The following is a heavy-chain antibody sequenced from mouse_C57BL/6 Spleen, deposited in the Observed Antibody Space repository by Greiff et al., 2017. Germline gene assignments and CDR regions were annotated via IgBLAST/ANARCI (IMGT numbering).Heavy chain of an antibody. CDR1: GFNIKDDY. Sequence: EVQLQQSGAELVRPGASVKLSCTASGFNIKDDYMHWVKQRPEQGLEWIGWIDPENGDTEYASKFQGKATITADTSSNTAYLQLSSLTSEDTAVYYCSIRPDYYAMDNWGQGTSVTVSS. CDR2: IDPENGDT. CDR3: SIRPDYYAMDN. J-gene: IGHJ4*01. V-gene: IGHV14-4*01.